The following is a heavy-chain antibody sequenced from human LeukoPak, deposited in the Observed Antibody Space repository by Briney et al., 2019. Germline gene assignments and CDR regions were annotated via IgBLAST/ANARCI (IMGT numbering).Heavy chain of an antibody. CDR1: GYTFTGYY. D-gene: IGHD3-9*01. J-gene: IGHJ6*03. CDR2: INPNSGGT. Sequence: ASVKVSCKASGYTFTGYYMHWVRQAPGQGLEWMGWINPNSGGTNYAQKFQGRVTMTRDTSISTAYMELSRLRSDDTAVYYCARSRYFDWPFYCYYMDVWGKGTTVTVSS. V-gene: IGHV1-2*02. CDR3: ARSRYFDWPFYCYYMDV.